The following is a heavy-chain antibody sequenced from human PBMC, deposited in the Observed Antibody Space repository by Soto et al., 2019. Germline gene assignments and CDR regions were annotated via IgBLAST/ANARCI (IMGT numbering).Heavy chain of an antibody. V-gene: IGHV1-3*01. CDR3: ARGLNGYLHYFDY. CDR2: INAGNGNT. CDR1: GYTFTSYA. J-gene: IGHJ4*02. Sequence: QVHPVQSGAEVRKPGASVKVSCKASGYTFTSYAMHWVRQAPGQRLEWMGWINAGNGNTKYSQKFQGRVTITRDTSASTAYMELSSLRSEDTAVYYCARGLNGYLHYFDYWGQGTLVTVSS. D-gene: IGHD5-18*01.